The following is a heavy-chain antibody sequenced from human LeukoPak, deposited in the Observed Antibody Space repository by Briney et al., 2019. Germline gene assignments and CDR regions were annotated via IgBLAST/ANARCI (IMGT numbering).Heavy chain of an antibody. D-gene: IGHD3-3*01. Sequence: GGSLRLSCAASGFTFSSCAMSWVRQAPGKGLEWVSAISGSGGSTYYADSVKGRFTISRDNSRNTLYLQMNSLRAEDTAVYYCATRVPTIFGVAYFDYWGQGTLVTVSS. CDR3: ATRVPTIFGVAYFDY. J-gene: IGHJ4*02. CDR1: GFTFSSCA. CDR2: ISGSGGST. V-gene: IGHV3-23*01.